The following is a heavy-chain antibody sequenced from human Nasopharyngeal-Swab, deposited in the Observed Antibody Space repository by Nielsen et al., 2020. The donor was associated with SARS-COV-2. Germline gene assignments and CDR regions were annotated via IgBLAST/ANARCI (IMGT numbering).Heavy chain of an antibody. CDR2: VEQSGFT. V-gene: IGHV4-34*01. CDR1: GGSLSGYY. Sequence: SETLSLTCAVYGGSLSGYYWTWIRQPPGKGLEWIGEVEQSGFTKYNPSLKSRVSISLDTSKNQVPLKVSSVTAADTAVYYCARTFCTTSSCSYYFDSWGQGNLVTVSS. CDR3: ARTFCTTSSCSYYFDS. J-gene: IGHJ4*02. D-gene: IGHD2-2*01.